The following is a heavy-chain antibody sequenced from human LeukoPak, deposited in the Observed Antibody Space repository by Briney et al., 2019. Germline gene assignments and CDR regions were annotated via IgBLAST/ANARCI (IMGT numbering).Heavy chain of an antibody. V-gene: IGHV4-59*08. CDR1: GGSISSYY. CDR2: IYYSGST. D-gene: IGHD3-22*01. J-gene: IGHJ5*02. CDR3: ARHVGYGNNWFDP. Sequence: NPSETLSLTCTVSGGSISSYYWSWIRQPPRKGLEWIGYIYYSGSTNYNPSLKSRVTISVDTSKNQFSLKLSSVTAADTAVYYCARHVGYGNNWFDPWGQGTLVTVSS.